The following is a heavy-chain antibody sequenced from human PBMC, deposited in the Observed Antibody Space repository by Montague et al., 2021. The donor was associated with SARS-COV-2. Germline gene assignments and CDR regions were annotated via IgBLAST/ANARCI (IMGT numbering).Heavy chain of an antibody. CDR2: IKQSGST. J-gene: IGHJ4*02. CDR3: ARGHLSVSMIVVVFTSASYYFDY. D-gene: IGHD3-22*01. Sequence: SETLSLTCAVYGGSFSDYHWSWIRQPPGKGLEWIGDIKQSGSTNYNPSLKSRVTISVDTSKNQFSLKLTSVTAADTAVYFCARGHLSVSMIVVVFTSASYYFDYWGQGALVTVSS. V-gene: IGHV4-34*01. CDR1: GGSFSDYH.